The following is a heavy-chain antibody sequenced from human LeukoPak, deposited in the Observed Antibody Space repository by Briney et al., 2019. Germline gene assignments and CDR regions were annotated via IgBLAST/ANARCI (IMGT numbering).Heavy chain of an antibody. D-gene: IGHD2-2*02. J-gene: IGHJ6*03. CDR2: IIPIFGTA. V-gene: IGHV1-69*13. Sequence: GASVKVSCKASGYTFTSYGISWVRQAPGQGLEWMGGIIPIFGTANYAQKFQGRVTITADESTSTAYMELSSLRSEDTAVYYCASGYCSSTSCYRDYYYYMDVWGKGTTVTVSS. CDR3: ASGYCSSTSCYRDYYYYMDV. CDR1: GYTFTSYG.